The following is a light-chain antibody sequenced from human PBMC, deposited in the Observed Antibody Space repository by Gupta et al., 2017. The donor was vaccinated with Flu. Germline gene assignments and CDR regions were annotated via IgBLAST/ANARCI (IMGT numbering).Light chain of an antibody. CDR3: SSYTSSSTFYV. CDR1: SSDVGRSDS. CDR2: DVS. J-gene: IGLJ1*01. Sequence: QSALTQPALVTVWPAQSITIYCTGTSSDVGRSDSVSWYQQHPGNAPKLLIYDVSNRRSVVSSGFSGSKSVSTASVTIAGLLAEEETDYYCSSYTSSSTFYVFGTGTKVTVL. V-gene: IGLV2-14*01.